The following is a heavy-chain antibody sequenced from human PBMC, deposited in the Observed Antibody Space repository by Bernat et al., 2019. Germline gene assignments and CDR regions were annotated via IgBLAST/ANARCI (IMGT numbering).Heavy chain of an antibody. V-gene: IGHV3-30*18. Sequence: QVQLVESGGGVVQPGRSLRLSCAASGFTFSSYGMHWVRQAPGKGLEWVAVISYDGSNKYYADSVKGRFTISRDNSKNTLYLQMNSLRAEDTAVYYCAKDLARNKVVAATFDYWGQGTLVTVSS. J-gene: IGHJ4*02. CDR1: GFTFSSYG. CDR2: ISYDGSNK. D-gene: IGHD2-15*01. CDR3: AKDLARNKVVAATFDY.